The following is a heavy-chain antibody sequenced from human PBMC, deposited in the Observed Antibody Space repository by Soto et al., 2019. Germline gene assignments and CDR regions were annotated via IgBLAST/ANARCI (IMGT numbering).Heavy chain of an antibody. CDR2: ISSSGSTI. D-gene: IGHD6-13*01. CDR3: AKDRGAAAVGMDV. J-gene: IGHJ6*02. Sequence: GGSLRLSCAASGFTFSDYYMSWIRQAPGKGLEWVSYISSSGSTIYYADSVKGRFTISRDNSKNTLYLQMNSLRAEDTAVYYCAKDRGAAAVGMDVWGQGTTVTLSS. V-gene: IGHV3-11*04. CDR1: GFTFSDYY.